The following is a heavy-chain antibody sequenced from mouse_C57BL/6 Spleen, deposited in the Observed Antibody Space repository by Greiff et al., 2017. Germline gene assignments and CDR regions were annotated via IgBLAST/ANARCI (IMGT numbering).Heavy chain of an antibody. V-gene: IGHV1-59*01. D-gene: IGHD4-1*01. J-gene: IGHJ4*01. CDR1: GYTFTSYW. CDR3: ASDWDEGAMDY. Sequence: VQLQQPGAELVRPGTSVKLSCKASGYTFTSYWMHWVKQRPGQGLEWIGVIDPSDSYTNYKQKFKGKATLTVDTSSSTAYMQLSSLTSEDSSVYFCASDWDEGAMDYWGQGTSVTVSS. CDR2: IDPSDSYT.